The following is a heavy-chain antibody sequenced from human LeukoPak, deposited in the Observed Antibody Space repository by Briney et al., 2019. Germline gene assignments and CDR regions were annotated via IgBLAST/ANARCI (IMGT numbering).Heavy chain of an antibody. CDR2: IDPSSTYI. Sequence: GGSLRLSYTTSGFNFRAYWMGWVRQAPGKGLEWVSSIDPSSTYIYYADSVKGRFTISRDNAQNSLYLQMNSLRAEDTAVYYCTRGSYGDYEYWGQGTLVTVSS. D-gene: IGHD4-17*01. CDR3: TRGSYGDYEY. J-gene: IGHJ4*02. V-gene: IGHV3-21*01. CDR1: GFNFRAYW.